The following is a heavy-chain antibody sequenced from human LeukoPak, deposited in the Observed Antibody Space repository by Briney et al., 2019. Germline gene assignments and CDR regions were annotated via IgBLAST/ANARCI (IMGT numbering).Heavy chain of an antibody. D-gene: IGHD2-21*02. J-gene: IGHJ5*02. Sequence: ASVKVSCKASGGTFSSYAISWVRQAPGQGLEWMGRIIPILSIANYAQKFQGRVTITADKSTSTAYMELSSLRSEDTAVYYCARVGGVTANHGWFDPWGQGTLVTVSS. CDR3: ARVGGVTANHGWFDP. V-gene: IGHV1-69*04. CDR2: IIPILSIA. CDR1: GGTFSSYA.